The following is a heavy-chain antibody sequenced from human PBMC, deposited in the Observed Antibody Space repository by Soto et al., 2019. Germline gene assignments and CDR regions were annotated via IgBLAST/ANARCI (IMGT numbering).Heavy chain of an antibody. J-gene: IGHJ6*03. CDR3: ARGRFFTYYYYYMDV. V-gene: IGHV4-59*01. CDR2: IYYSGST. CDR1: GGSISSYY. D-gene: IGHD3-10*01. Sequence: PSETLSLTCTVSGGSISSYYWSWIRQPPGKGLEWIGYIYYSGSTNYNPSLKSRVTISVDTSKNQFSLKLSPVTAADTAVYYCARGRFFTYYYYYMDVWGKGTTVTVSS.